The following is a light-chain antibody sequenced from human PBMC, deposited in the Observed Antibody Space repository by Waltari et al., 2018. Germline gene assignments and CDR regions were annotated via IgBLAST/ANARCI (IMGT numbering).Light chain of an antibody. CDR2: DSS. Sequence: DIQMTQSPSSLSASVGDRVTITCQASQDIESYLNWYQQEPGKAPKLLIYDSSNLEKGVPSRFSGSGSGTHFTFTINNLQPEDISTYYCQQYDSVPLTFGGGTKVEIK. V-gene: IGKV1-33*01. J-gene: IGKJ4*01. CDR3: QQYDSVPLT. CDR1: QDIESY.